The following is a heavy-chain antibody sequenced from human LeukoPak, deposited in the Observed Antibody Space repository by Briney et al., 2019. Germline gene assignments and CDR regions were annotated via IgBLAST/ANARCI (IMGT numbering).Heavy chain of an antibody. D-gene: IGHD4-11*01. CDR2: IYDSGSS. CDR3: ARDYYSNYVS. Sequence: PSETLSLTCTVSSGSISSYCWSWIRQPPGKGLEWIGYIYDSGSSNYNPSLKSRVTISVDTSKNQFSLKLSSVTAADTAVYYCARDYYSNYVSWGQGTLVTVSS. V-gene: IGHV4-59*12. J-gene: IGHJ5*02. CDR1: SGSISSYC.